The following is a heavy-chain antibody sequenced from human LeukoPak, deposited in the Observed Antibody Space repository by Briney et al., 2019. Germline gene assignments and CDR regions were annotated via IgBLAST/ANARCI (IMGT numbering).Heavy chain of an antibody. CDR1: GFNFSNYT. Sequence: GGSLRLSCAASGFNFSNYTVNWVRQAPGKGLQWVSSISSSSGYIYYTASVKGRFTISRDNAKNSLYLQMNSLRAEDTAVYYCARDRDYGGNSWVMDPWGQGTLVTVSS. J-gene: IGHJ5*02. CDR3: ARDRDYGGNSWVMDP. CDR2: ISSSSGYI. V-gene: IGHV3-21*01. D-gene: IGHD4-23*01.